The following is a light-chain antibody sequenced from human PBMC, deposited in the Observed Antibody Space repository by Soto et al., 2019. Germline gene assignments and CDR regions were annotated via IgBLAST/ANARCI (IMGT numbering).Light chain of an antibody. CDR1: QSISSW. V-gene: IGKV1-5*03. CDR2: NAS. Sequence: DIQMTQSPSTLSASVGDRVTITCRASQSISSWLAWYQQKPGKAPLLLIYNASSLESGVPSRFSGSGSGTDFTLTISSLQPDDFATYYCQQYNSYSWTFGQGTKVEIK. CDR3: QQYNSYSWT. J-gene: IGKJ1*01.